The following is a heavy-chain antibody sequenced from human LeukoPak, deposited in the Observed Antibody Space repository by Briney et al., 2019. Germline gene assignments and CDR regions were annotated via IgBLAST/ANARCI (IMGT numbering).Heavy chain of an antibody. V-gene: IGHV4-61*01. CDR1: GGSVSSGSYY. CDR2: IYYNGST. CDR3: ARVWGHGSGTYVVDY. J-gene: IGHJ4*02. Sequence: NSSQTLSLTCTVSGGSVSSGSYYWSWIQQPPGKGLEWIGYIYYNGSTNYNPSLKSRVTISVDTSKNQFSLKLSSVTAADTAVYYCARVWGHGSGTYVVDYWGQGTLVTVSS. D-gene: IGHD3-10*01.